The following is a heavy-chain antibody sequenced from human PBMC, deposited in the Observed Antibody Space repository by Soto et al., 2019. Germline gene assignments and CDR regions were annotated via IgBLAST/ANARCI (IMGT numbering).Heavy chain of an antibody. V-gene: IGHV4-59*01. J-gene: IGHJ6*03. D-gene: IGHD4-17*01. Sequence: PSETLSLTCTVSGGSISSYYWSWIRQPPGKGLEWIGYIYYSGSTNYNPSLKSRVTISVDTSKNQFSLKLSSVTAADTAVYYCGRLFYGDYPEYMXVWGKGTTVTVSS. CDR2: IYYSGST. CDR3: GRLFYGDYPEYMXV. CDR1: GGSISSYY.